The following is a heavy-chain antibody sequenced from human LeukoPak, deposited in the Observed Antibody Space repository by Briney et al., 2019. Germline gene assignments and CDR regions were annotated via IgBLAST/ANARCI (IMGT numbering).Heavy chain of an antibody. Sequence: GASVKVSCKASGYTFTSYGISWVRQAPGQGLEWMGWISAYNGNTNYAHKFQDRVTMTTDTSTITAYMELRSLRSDDTAVYYCARDLMFYGSVNYYNARGGYWGQGTLVTVSS. CDR2: ISAYNGNT. J-gene: IGHJ4*02. V-gene: IGHV1-18*01. CDR3: ARDLMFYGSVNYYNARGGY. CDR1: GYTFTSYG. D-gene: IGHD3-10*01.